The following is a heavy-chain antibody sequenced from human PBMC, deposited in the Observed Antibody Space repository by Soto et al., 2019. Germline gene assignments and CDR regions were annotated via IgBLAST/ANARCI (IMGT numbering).Heavy chain of an antibody. V-gene: IGHV1-69*02. CDR1: GGTFNTYT. CDR2: FIPILGMA. Sequence: QVQVVQSGAEVKKPESSVKVSCKPSGGTFNTYTVNWVQLSPGHGLEWMGRFIPILGMANYEQKFQDRVTITADRSTFTAYMELNCLTSDDTAVYYCAITYCRDNSCPRDFDFWGRGTRVTVPS. CDR3: AITYCRDNSCPRDFDF. J-gene: IGHJ4*02. D-gene: IGHD2-21*01.